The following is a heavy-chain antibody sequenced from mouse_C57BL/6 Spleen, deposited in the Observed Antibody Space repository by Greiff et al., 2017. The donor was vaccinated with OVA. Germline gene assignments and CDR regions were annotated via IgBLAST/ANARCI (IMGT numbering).Heavy chain of an antibody. Sequence: QVQLQQPGAELVMPGASVKLSCKASGYTFTSYWMHWVKQRPGQGLEWIGEIDPSGSYTNYNQKFKGKSTLTVDKSSSTAYMQLSSLTSEDSAVYYCARSFSNYGSYWGQGTTLTGSS. J-gene: IGHJ2*01. CDR1: GYTFTSYW. V-gene: IGHV1-69*01. CDR3: ARSFSNYGSY. D-gene: IGHD2-5*01. CDR2: IDPSGSYT.